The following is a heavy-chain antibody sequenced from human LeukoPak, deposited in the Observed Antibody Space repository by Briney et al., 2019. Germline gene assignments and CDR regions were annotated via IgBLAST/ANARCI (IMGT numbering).Heavy chain of an antibody. Sequence: SETLSLTCTVSGYSISSGYYWGWIRPPPGKELEWIGSIYHSGSTYYNPSLKSRVTISVDTSKNQFSLKLSSVTAADTAVYYCASGYPYSSGWYVREFGYWGQGTLVTVSS. J-gene: IGHJ4*02. CDR3: ASGYPYSSGWYVREFGY. CDR1: GYSISSGYY. D-gene: IGHD6-19*01. V-gene: IGHV4-38-2*02. CDR2: IYHSGST.